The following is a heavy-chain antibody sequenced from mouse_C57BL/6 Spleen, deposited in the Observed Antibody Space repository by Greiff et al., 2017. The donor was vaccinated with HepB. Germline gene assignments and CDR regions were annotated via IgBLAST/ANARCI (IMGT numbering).Heavy chain of an antibody. V-gene: IGHV1-4*01. CDR3: ARGDGYYYDFDY. D-gene: IGHD2-3*01. CDR1: GYTFTSYT. J-gene: IGHJ2*01. CDR2: INPSSGYT. Sequence: QVQLKESGAELARPGASVKMSCKASGYTFTSYTMHWVKQRPGQGLEWIGYINPSSGYTKYNQKFKDKATLTADKSSSTAYMQLSSLTSEDSAVYYCARGDGYYYDFDYWGQGTTLTVSS.